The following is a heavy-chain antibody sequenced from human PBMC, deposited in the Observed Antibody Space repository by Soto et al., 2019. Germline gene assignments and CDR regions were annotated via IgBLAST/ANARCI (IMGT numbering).Heavy chain of an antibody. CDR2: IMYDGSNK. V-gene: IGHV3-30*02. Sequence: PGGSLRLSCAASGFIFSNYGMHWVRQAPGKGLEWVAVIMYDGSNKYYANSVKGRFTISRDNSKNTLYLQLNNLKPEDTAVYHCAKDVPGYIFATLDYWGPGTPVTVSS. CDR1: GFIFSNYG. CDR3: AKDVPGYIFATLDY. D-gene: IGHD2-15*01. J-gene: IGHJ4*02.